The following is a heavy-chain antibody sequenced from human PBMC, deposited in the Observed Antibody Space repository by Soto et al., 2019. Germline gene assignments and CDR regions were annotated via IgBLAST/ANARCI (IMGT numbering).Heavy chain of an antibody. J-gene: IGHJ6*02. Sequence: QVQLVQSGAEVKKPGASVKVSCKASGYTFTSYAMHWVRQAPGQRLEWMGWINAGNGNTKYSQKFQGRVTITRDTAASTAYMELSSLRSEDTAVYYCARGGTREATYYDYYGMDVWGQGTTVTVSS. CDR2: INAGNGNT. CDR3: ARGGTREATYYDYYGMDV. D-gene: IGHD3-16*01. V-gene: IGHV1-3*01. CDR1: GYTFTSYA.